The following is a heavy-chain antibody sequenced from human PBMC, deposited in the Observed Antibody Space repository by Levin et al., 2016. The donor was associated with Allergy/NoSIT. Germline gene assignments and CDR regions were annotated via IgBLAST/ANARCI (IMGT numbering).Heavy chain of an antibody. D-gene: IGHD3-10*01. J-gene: IGHJ4*02. CDR2: IKSKTDGGTT. Sequence: VRQAPGKGLEWVGRIKSKTDGGTTDYAAPVKGRFTISRDDSKNTLYLQMNSLKTEDTAVYYCTTWPFTMVRGVYFDYWGQGTLVTVSS. CDR3: TTWPFTMVRGVYFDY. V-gene: IGHV3-15*01.